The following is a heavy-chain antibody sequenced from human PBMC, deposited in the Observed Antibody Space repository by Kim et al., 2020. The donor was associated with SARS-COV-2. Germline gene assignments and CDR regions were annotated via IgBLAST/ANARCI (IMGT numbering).Heavy chain of an antibody. CDR2: ITDTGNVQ. D-gene: IGHD3-16*01. Sequence: GGSLRLSCTASGFTFSAYWMHWVRQAPGKGLVWVSRITDTGNVQSYADSVKGRFTSSRDNAKNTLYLQMNSLRAEDTAIYYCARDWGVPDNDWCFDLWGRGTLVTVS. V-gene: IGHV3-74*01. J-gene: IGHJ2*01. CDR1: GFTFSAYW. CDR3: ARDWGVPDNDWCFDL.